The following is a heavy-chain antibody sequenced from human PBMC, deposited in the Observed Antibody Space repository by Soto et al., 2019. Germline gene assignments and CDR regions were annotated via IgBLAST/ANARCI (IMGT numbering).Heavy chain of an antibody. CDR1: GDSMNSDY. V-gene: IGHV4-59*01. CDR3: ARSGAYAAGLR. CDR2: IYYTGST. J-gene: IGHJ4*02. Sequence: ASETLSLTCSVFGDSMNSDYWSWIRQSPGKGLEWIAFIYYTGSTCYNPSLRCRVSISVDTSQNQFSLKLSSVTAADTAVYYCARSGAYAAGLRWGQGILVTVSS. D-gene: IGHD1-26*01.